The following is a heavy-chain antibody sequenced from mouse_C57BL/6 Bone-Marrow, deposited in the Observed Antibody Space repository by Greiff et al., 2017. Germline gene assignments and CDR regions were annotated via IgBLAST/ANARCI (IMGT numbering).Heavy chain of an antibody. D-gene: IGHD2-4*01. CDR1: GYTFTNYW. J-gene: IGHJ4*01. CDR3: ASSYDYDDYTMDY. CDR2: MHPNGGSP. Sequence: QVQLQQPGAELVKPGASVKLSCKASGYTFTNYWMHWVKQRPGQGLEWIGMMHPNGGSPDYNEKFKSAATLSVDKSSRTAYMELSSLTSEDSAVYYCASSYDYDDYTMDYWGQGTSVTVSS. V-gene: IGHV1-64*01.